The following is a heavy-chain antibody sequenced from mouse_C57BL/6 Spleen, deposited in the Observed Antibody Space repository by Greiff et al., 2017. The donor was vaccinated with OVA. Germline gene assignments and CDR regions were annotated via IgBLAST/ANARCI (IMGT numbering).Heavy chain of an antibody. CDR1: GFSLSTLGFF. CDR2: IWWDDDK. D-gene: IGHD2-5*01. V-gene: IGHV8-8*01. CDR3: ARIRKISNSYAMDY. Sequence: QVTLKESGPGILQPSQTLSLTCSFYGFSLSTLGFFVGWILQPSGKFLEWLAHIWWDDDKYYNPALKSRLTISKDTSKNQVFLKIANVDTADTATYYCARIRKISNSYAMDYWGQGTSVTVSS. J-gene: IGHJ4*01.